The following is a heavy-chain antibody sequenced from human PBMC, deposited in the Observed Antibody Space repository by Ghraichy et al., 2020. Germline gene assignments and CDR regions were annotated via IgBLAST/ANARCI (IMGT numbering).Heavy chain of an antibody. D-gene: IGHD5-24*01. CDR3: ARSAQRERWLQSPSDAFDI. CDR2: IDWDDDK. Sequence: SGPTLVKPTQTLTLTCTFSGFSLSTSGMCVSWIRQPPGKALEWLARIDWDDDKYYSTSLKTRLTISKDTSKNQVVLTMTNMDPVDTATYYCARSAQRERWLQSPSDAFDIWGQGTMVTVSS. CDR1: GFSLSTSGMC. V-gene: IGHV2-70*11. J-gene: IGHJ3*02.